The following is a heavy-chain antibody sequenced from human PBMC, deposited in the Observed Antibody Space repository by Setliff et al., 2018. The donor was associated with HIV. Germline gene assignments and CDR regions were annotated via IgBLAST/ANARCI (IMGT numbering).Heavy chain of an antibody. CDR1: GYTFISYG. CDR3: ARVAVPGLGYFQY. CDR2: ISVDNGDT. D-gene: IGHD6-19*01. J-gene: IGHJ1*01. Sequence: ASVKVSCKASGYTFISYGISWMRQAPGQGPEWMGWISVDNGDTNYAQKVQGRVSMTTDTSTSTAYMELRSLRSEETAVYYCARVAVPGLGYFQYWGQGTLVTVS. V-gene: IGHV1-18*04.